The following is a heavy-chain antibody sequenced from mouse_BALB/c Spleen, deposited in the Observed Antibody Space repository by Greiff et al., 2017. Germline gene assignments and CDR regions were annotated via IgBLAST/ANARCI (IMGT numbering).Heavy chain of an antibody. CDR1: GFSLTSYG. D-gene: IGHD2-14*01. CDR2: IWAGGST. J-gene: IGHJ3*01. V-gene: IGHV2-9*02. CDR3: AREGYDTWIAY. Sequence: QVQLKESGPGLVAPSQSLSITCTVSGFSLTSYGVHWVRQPPGKGLEWLGVIWAGGSTNYDSALMSRLSISKDNSKSQVFLKMNSLQTDDTAMYYCAREGYDTWIAYWGQGTLVTVSA.